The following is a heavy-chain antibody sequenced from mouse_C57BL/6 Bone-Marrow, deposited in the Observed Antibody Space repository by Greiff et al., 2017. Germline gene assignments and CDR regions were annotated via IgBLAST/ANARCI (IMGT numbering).Heavy chain of an antibody. D-gene: IGHD2-1*01. V-gene: IGHV1-55*01. J-gene: IGHJ4*01. CDR2: IYPGSGST. Sequence: QVQLQQPGAELVKPGASVKMSCKASGYTFTSYWITWVKQRPGQGLEWIGDIYPGSGSTNYNEKFKSKATLTVYTSSSPAYMQLSSLTAEDSAVYYCYCYYYAMDYWGQGTSVTVSA. CDR1: GYTFTSYW. CDR3: YCYYYAMDY.